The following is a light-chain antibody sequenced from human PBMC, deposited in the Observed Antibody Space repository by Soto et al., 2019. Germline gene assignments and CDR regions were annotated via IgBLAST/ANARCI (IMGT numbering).Light chain of an antibody. CDR3: SSYTSRSTLV. CDR2: EVN. CDR1: SSDVGGYNY. V-gene: IGLV2-14*01. J-gene: IGLJ1*01. Sequence: QSALTQPASVSGSPGQSITISCTGTSSDVGGYNYVSWYQHHPGKAPKLIIYEVNNRPSGVSNRFSGSKSGNTASLTISGLQAEDEADYYCSSYTSRSTLVFGTGTKLTVL.